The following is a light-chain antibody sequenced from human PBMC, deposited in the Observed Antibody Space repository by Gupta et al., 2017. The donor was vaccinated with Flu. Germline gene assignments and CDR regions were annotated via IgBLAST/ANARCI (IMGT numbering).Light chain of an antibody. CDR3: QKYNSAPWT. CDR1: QGISNY. V-gene: IGKV1-27*01. CDR2: GAS. Sequence: GDRVTITCRASQGISNYVAWYQQKPGKVPKLLLYGASTLQSGVPSRFSGSASGTDFTLTINSLQPEDAATYYCQKYNSAPWTFGQGTKVEIK. J-gene: IGKJ1*01.